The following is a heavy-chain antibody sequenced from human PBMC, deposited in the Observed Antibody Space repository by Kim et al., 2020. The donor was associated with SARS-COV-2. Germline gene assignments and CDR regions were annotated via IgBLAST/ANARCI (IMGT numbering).Heavy chain of an antibody. Sequence: SLKNRVTMSVEPSKNQFSLKLSSVTAADTAVYYCARARVGIFGVVTHFDYWGQGTLVTVSS. V-gene: IGHV4-4*07. D-gene: IGHD3-3*01. J-gene: IGHJ4*02. CDR3: ARARVGIFGVVTHFDY.